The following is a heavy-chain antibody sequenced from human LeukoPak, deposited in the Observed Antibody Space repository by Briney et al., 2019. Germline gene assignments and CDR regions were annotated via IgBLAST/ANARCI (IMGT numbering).Heavy chain of an antibody. CDR3: ARGDASNFIVVVPAGSFDP. D-gene: IGHD2-2*01. Sequence: QPGGSLRLSCAASGFPFSSYEMNWVRPAPGKGMGWVSYISSSGSTIYYADSVKGRFTISRDNAKNSLYLQMNSLRAEDTAVYYCARGDASNFIVVVPAGSFDPWGQGTLVTVSS. V-gene: IGHV3-48*03. CDR2: ISSSGSTI. J-gene: IGHJ5*02. CDR1: GFPFSSYE.